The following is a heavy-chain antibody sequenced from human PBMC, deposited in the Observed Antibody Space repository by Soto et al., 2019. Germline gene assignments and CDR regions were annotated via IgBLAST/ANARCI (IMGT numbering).Heavy chain of an antibody. J-gene: IGHJ6*03. Sequence: EVQLVESGGGLVKPGGSLRLSCEASGFTFSSYTINWVRQAPGKGLEWVSPISSRSTSIYYADSVKGPFTISRDNAKNSLFLQMDSLRAEDTAFYYFARVLGIVPIKSYYMDVWGKGATVTVSS. V-gene: IGHV3-21*01. CDR1: GFTFSSYT. CDR3: ARVLGIVPIKSYYMDV. CDR2: ISSRSTSI. D-gene: IGHD2-2*03.